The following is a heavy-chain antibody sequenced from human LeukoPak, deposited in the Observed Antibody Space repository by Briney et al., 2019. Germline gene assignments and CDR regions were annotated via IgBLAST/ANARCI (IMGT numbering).Heavy chain of an antibody. CDR3: AREYVYGSVPYGRDV. V-gene: IGHV4-59*01. Sequence: SETLSLTCTMSGGSISPYYWSWIRQPPGKGLEWIAYIYYSGSTNYNPSLKSRVTISVDTSKNQFSLKLSSVTAADTAVYYCAREYVYGSVPYGRDVWGKGITVP. D-gene: IGHD3-10*01. CDR2: IYYSGST. CDR1: GGSISPYY. J-gene: IGHJ6*04.